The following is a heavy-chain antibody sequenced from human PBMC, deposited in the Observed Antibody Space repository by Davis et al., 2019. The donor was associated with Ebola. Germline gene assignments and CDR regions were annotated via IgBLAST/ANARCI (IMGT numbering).Heavy chain of an antibody. CDR2: ISYDGSNK. CDR1: GFTFSSYG. V-gene: IGHV3-30*18. CDR3: AKLAGEPAAMVVDYYYGMDV. Sequence: GESLKISCAASGFTFSSYGMHWVRQAPGKGLEWVAVISYDGSNKYYADSVKGRFTISRDNSKNTLYLQMNSLRAEDTAVYYCAKLAGEPAAMVVDYYYGMDVWGQGTTVTVSS. J-gene: IGHJ6*02. D-gene: IGHD2-2*01.